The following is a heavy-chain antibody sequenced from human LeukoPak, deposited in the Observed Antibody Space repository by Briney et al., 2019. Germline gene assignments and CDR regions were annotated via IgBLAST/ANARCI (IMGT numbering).Heavy chain of an antibody. CDR2: IYQRGST. D-gene: IGHD6-19*01. V-gene: IGHV4-39*06. CDR1: GGSISSSICF. J-gene: IGHJ4*02. CDR3: ARYMPGIGVAGVFDY. Sequence: SEPLSLICTVSGGSISSSICFWRWIRQPPGKGVEWFGSIYQRGSTYYNPSLKSRVTISVDTSKNQFTLKLTSVTAADTAVYYCARYMPGIGVAGVFDYWGQGTLVTVSS.